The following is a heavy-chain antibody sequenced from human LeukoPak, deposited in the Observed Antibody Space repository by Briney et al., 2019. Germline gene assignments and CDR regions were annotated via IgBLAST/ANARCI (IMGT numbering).Heavy chain of an antibody. CDR1: GYTFTGYY. D-gene: IGHD6-13*01. CDR3: LGGTGIAAAGNFDL. V-gene: IGHV1-2*02. J-gene: IGHJ4*02. Sequence: ASVKVSCKASGYTFTGYYMHWVRQAPGRGVEGMGWINPNSGGTNYAQKFQGRVTMTRDTSISTAYMELSRRRADDTAVYYWLGGTGIAAAGNFDLWGQETLLTASS. CDR2: INPNSGGT.